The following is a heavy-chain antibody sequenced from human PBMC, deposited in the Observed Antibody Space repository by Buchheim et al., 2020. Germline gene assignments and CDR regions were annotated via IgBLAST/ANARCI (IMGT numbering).Heavy chain of an antibody. V-gene: IGHV3-7*01. D-gene: IGHD3-16*02. J-gene: IGHJ6*02. CDR2: INKDGSET. Sequence: EVQLVEYGGGSVQPGGSLRLSCATSGFTFSGYWMSWVRQAPGRGLEWVANINKDGSETYYVDSVRGRFTISRDNAKNSLYLQMNSLRAEDTAVYYCARIVSDYYYGMDVWGQGTT. CDR3: ARIVSDYYYGMDV. CDR1: GFTFSGYW.